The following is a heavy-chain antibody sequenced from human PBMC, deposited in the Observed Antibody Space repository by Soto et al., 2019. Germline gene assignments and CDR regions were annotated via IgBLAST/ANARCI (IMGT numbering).Heavy chain of an antibody. Sequence: QVQLVESGGGVVQPGRSLRLSCAASGFTFSSYAMHWVRQAPGKGLEWVAVISYDGSNKYYADSVKGRFTISRDNSKNTLYLQMNSLRAEDTAVYYCAKDWGNRGQGDYWGQGTLVTVSS. CDR3: AKDWGNRGQGDY. J-gene: IGHJ4*02. V-gene: IGHV3-30-3*01. D-gene: IGHD3-16*01. CDR2: ISYDGSNK. CDR1: GFTFSSYA.